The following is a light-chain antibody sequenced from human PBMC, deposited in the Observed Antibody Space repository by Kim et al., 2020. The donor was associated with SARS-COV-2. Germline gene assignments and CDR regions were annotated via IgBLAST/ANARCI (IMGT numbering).Light chain of an antibody. CDR1: SLRSYY. V-gene: IGLV3-19*01. CDR2: GKN. CDR3: NSRDSSGNHLV. Sequence: SSELTQDPAVSVALGQTVRITCQGDSLRSYYASWYQKKPGQAPVLFIYGKNNRPSGIPDRFSGSSTGNTASLTITGAQAEDEADYYCNSRDSSGNHLVFGGGTQLTVL. J-gene: IGLJ2*01.